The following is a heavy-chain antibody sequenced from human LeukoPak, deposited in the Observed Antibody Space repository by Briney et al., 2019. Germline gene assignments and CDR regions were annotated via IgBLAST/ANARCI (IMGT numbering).Heavy chain of an antibody. J-gene: IGHJ4*02. V-gene: IGHV3-23*01. CDR1: GFTFSNAW. Sequence: GGSLRLSCAASGFTFSNAWMIWVRQAPGKGLEWVSAISGSGGSTYYADSVKGRFTISRDNSKNTLYLQMNSLRAEDTAVYYCAKGVGYPLDPLDYWGQGTLVTVSS. D-gene: IGHD1-1*01. CDR2: ISGSGGST. CDR3: AKGVGYPLDPLDY.